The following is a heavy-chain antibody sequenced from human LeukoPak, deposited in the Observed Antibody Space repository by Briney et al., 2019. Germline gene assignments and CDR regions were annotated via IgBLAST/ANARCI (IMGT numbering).Heavy chain of an antibody. Sequence: SETLSLTCTVSGGSISSYYWSWIRQPPGKGLEWIAYISDTGSINYNPSLKSRVTISLDTSKNQCSLKLSSVTAADTAVYYCAGHHPRNTVDFWGQGTLVTVSS. J-gene: IGHJ4*02. CDR3: AGHHPRNTVDF. V-gene: IGHV4-59*08. CDR1: GGSISSYY. CDR2: ISDTGSI. D-gene: IGHD2/OR15-2a*01.